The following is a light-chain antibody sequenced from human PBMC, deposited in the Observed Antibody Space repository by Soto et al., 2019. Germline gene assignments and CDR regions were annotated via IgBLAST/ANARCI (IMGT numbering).Light chain of an antibody. Sequence: EIVLTQSPGTLSLSPGERATLSCRASQSGSSSYLAWYQQKPGQAPRLLIYGASSRATGIPDRFSGSGSGTDFALTISILEPEDFAVYYCQQYGSSPRTFGQGTKVEIQ. CDR1: QSGSSSY. CDR2: GAS. CDR3: QQYGSSPRT. V-gene: IGKV3-20*01. J-gene: IGKJ1*01.